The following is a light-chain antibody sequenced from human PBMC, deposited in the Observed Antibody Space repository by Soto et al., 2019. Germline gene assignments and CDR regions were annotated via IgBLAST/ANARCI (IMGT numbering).Light chain of an antibody. V-gene: IGLV1-44*01. CDR2: NNN. Sequence: QSVLTQPPSASGTPGQRVTISCSGSRSNIGNNAVTWYQQFPGTAPKLLIYNNNQRPSGVPDRFSGSKSGTSASLAISGLQSEDEADYYCATWDDRLNARGVFVGGTKLTVL. J-gene: IGLJ3*02. CDR1: RSNIGNNA. CDR3: ATWDDRLNARGV.